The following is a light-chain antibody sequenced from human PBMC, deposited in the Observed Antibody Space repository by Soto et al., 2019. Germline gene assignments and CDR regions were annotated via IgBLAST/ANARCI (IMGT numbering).Light chain of an antibody. CDR2: DTS. Sequence: ETVLTQSPGTLSLSPGERATLSCRASQSVGGSSLAWYQQRPGQAPRLLIYDTSNRATGVPDRFSGSGSGTEFTLTISRLEPEDFAVYYCQQYHTSPRTFGQGTKMEIK. CDR1: QSVGGSS. V-gene: IGKV3-20*01. J-gene: IGKJ1*01. CDR3: QQYHTSPRT.